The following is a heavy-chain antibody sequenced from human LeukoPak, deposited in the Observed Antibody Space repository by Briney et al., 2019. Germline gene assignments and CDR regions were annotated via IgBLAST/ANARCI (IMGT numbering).Heavy chain of an antibody. J-gene: IGHJ4*02. CDR2: IKQDGSEK. V-gene: IGHV3-7*01. Sequence: PGGSLRLSCAASGFTFSSYWMSWVRQAPGKGLEWVANIKQDGSEKYYVDSVKGRFTISRDNAKNSLYLQMNSLRAEDTAVYYCARRGTTVTTWGSYFDYWGQGTLVTVSS. CDR1: GFTFSSYW. D-gene: IGHD4-17*01. CDR3: ARRGTTVTTWGSYFDY.